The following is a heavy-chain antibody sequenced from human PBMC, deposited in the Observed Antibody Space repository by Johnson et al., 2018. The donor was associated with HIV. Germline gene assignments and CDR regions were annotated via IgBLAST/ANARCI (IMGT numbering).Heavy chain of an antibody. J-gene: IGHJ3*02. Sequence: VQLVESGGGLVQPGGSLRLSCAASGFTVSSNYMSWVRQAPGKGLEWVSVIYSGGSTYYADSVKGRFTISRDNSKNTLYLQMNSLRAEDTAVYYCARELSHDAFDIWGQGTMVTVSS. D-gene: IGHD3-3*02. CDR3: ARELSHDAFDI. CDR2: IYSGGST. CDR1: GFTVSSNY. V-gene: IGHV3-66*01.